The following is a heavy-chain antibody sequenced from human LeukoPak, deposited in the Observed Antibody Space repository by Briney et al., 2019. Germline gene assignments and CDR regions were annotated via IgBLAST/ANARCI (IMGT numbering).Heavy chain of an antibody. V-gene: IGHV1-18*01. D-gene: IGHD1-26*01. Sequence: ASVNVSCKASGYTFTSYGISWVRQAPGQGLEWMGWISAYNGNTNYAQKLQGRVTMTTDTSTSTAYMELRSLRSDDTAVYYCARGYSGSYSGWFDPWGQGTLVTVSS. J-gene: IGHJ5*02. CDR3: ARGYSGSYSGWFDP. CDR2: ISAYNGNT. CDR1: GYTFTSYG.